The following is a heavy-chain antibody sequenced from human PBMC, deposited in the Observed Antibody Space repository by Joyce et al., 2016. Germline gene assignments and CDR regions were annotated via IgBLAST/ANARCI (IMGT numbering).Heavy chain of an antibody. D-gene: IGHD4-23*01. V-gene: IGHV4-39*01. J-gene: IGHJ4*02. CDR1: GGSMSSISFY. CDR3: ARLYSGNSVDY. Sequence: QLHLQESGPGLVKPSETLSLTCTVSGGSMSSISFYGGWIRQPLGKGLEWIGSIYYSGKTYYNPSLKSRVTTSIDTSKNQFSLDLTSVTAADTAVYYCARLYSGNSVDYWGQGTLVTVSS. CDR2: IYYSGKT.